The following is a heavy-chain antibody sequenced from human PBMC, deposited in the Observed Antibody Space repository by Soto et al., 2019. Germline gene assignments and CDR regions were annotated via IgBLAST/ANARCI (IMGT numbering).Heavy chain of an antibody. CDR3: ERDWRGWGSYYPLRYYYYGMDV. CDR1: GGSISSSNW. CDR2: IYHSGST. J-gene: IGHJ6*02. Sequence: SETLSLTCPVSGGSISSSNWWSWVRQPPGKGLEWIGEIYHSGSTNYNPSLKSRVTISVDKSKNQFSVKLSSVTAAGTAVYYCERDWRGWGSYYPLRYYYYGMDVWGQGTTVTVSS. V-gene: IGHV4-4*02. D-gene: IGHD3-10*01.